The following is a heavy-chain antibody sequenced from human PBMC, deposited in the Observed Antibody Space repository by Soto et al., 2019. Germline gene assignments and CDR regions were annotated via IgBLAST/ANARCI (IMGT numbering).Heavy chain of an antibody. Sequence: QVQLVQSGAEVREPGASVKVSCKASGYSFTGLDINWVRQTTGQGLEWMGWIQPSSGRTGYAQKFQGRVTMTRDTSTNTAYMELSSLTSDDTAFYYCARGVTAGVDYWGQGTLVTVSS. CDR2: IQPSSGRT. V-gene: IGHV1-8*01. J-gene: IGHJ4*02. D-gene: IGHD1-26*01. CDR1: GYSFTGLD. CDR3: ARGVTAGVDY.